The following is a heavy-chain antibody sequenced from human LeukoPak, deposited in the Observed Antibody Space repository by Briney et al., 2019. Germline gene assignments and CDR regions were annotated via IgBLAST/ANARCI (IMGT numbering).Heavy chain of an antibody. Sequence: SETLSLTCAVYGGSFSGYYWSWIRQPPGKGLEWIGEINHSGSTNYNPSLKSRVTISVDTSKNQFSLKLSSVTAADTAVYYCARDKRPNSGYYYFDYWGQGTLVTVSS. J-gene: IGHJ4*02. D-gene: IGHD3-22*01. V-gene: IGHV4-34*01. CDR2: INHSGST. CDR3: ARDKRPNSGYYYFDY. CDR1: GGSFSGYY.